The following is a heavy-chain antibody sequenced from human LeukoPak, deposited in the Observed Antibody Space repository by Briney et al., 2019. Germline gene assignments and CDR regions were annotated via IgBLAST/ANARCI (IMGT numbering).Heavy chain of an antibody. CDR2: FDPEHGEP. CDR3: ATHLGATLFDY. D-gene: IGHD1-26*01. V-gene: IGHV1-24*01. CDR1: GYTLIELS. J-gene: IGHJ4*02. Sequence: GASVKVSCKVSGYTLIELSMHWVRQVPGKGLEWMGNFDPEHGEPIYAQRFQGRVTMTEDTSTDTAYMELSSLRSEDTAVYYCATHLGATLFDYWGQGTLVTVSS.